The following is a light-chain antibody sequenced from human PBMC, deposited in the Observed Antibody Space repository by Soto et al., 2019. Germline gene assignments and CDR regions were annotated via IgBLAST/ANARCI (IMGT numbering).Light chain of an antibody. J-gene: IGLJ3*02. CDR3: SSYTTTSTFV. Sequence: QSALTQPASVSGSPGQSITISCTGTSSDVGGYNYVSWYQQHPGKVPKLMIYEAFRRPSGVSNRFSGSKSGNTASLTISGLQAEDEADYYCSSYTTTSTFVFGGGTKVTVL. CDR1: SSDVGGYNY. CDR2: EAF. V-gene: IGLV2-14*01.